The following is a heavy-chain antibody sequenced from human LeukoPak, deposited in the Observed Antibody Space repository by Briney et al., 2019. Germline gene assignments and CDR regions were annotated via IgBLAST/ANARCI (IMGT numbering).Heavy chain of an antibody. CDR2: IGGDSGGI. CDR1: GFTFSTYA. D-gene: IGHD3-3*01. Sequence: SGGSLRLSCEASGFTFSTYAMSWVRQVPGKGLEWVSAIGGDSGGIRYADSVKGRFTISRDNAKNSLYLQMNSLRAEDTAVYYCAREYEAYYDFWSGYGYYGMDVWGQGTTVTVSS. CDR3: AREYEAYYDFWSGYGYYGMDV. J-gene: IGHJ6*02. V-gene: IGHV3-23*01.